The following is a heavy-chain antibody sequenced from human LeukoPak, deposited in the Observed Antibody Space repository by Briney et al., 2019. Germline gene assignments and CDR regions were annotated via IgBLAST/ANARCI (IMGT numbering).Heavy chain of an antibody. CDR3: ARASGSYYTAPFDY. V-gene: IGHV3-30-3*01. J-gene: IGHJ4*02. D-gene: IGHD3-10*01. CDR1: GLTFSSYV. Sequence: GGSLRLSCAASGLTFSSYVMHWVRQAPGKGLEWVAVISHDGSNKFYADSLKGRFTISRDHSKNTLYLQMNSLRAEDTAVYYCARASGSYYTAPFDYWGQGTLVTVSS. CDR2: ISHDGSNK.